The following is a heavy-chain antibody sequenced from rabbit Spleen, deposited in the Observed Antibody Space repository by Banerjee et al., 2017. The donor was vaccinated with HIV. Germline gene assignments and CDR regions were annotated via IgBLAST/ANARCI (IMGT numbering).Heavy chain of an antibody. D-gene: IGHD8-1*01. CDR2: IYTGSGNT. CDR1: AFYFSSGHD. V-gene: IGHV1S40*01. CDR3: ARDTGTSFSTYGMDL. J-gene: IGHJ6*01. Sequence: QALGESGGGLLEPGAALALTCKATAFYFSSGHDMRWVCKAPGKGLEWIACIYTGSGNTYSATWAKGRFTISKTSSTTVTLQMTSLTAADTATYFCARDTGTSFSTYGMDLWGPGTLVTVS.